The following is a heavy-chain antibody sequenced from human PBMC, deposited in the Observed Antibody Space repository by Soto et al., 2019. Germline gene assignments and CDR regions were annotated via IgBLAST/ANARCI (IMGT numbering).Heavy chain of an antibody. CDR1: GYKFSTYW. J-gene: IGHJ6*02. CDR2: IYPGDSDT. CDR3: ARSLSSDFWGGSSV. Sequence: GESLQISCKGFGYKFSTYWIGCVRQMPGKGLERMGIIYPGDSDTRYSPSFQGQVTISADKSIRTAYLQWSSLKASDTAIYYCARSLSSDFWGGSSVWGQGTTVTVSS. V-gene: IGHV5-51*01. D-gene: IGHD3-3*01.